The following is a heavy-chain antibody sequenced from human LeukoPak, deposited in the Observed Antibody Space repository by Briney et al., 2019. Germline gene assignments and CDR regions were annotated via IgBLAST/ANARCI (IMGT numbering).Heavy chain of an antibody. CDR1: GFTFSSYS. D-gene: IGHD3-10*01. J-gene: IGHJ4*02. Sequence: PGGSLRLSCAASGFTFSSYSIYWVRQAPGKGLEWISYISSSSVIDYADSVKGRFTVSRDNAKNSLFLQMNSLRVEDTAVYYCARGAYSGRSSYFDYWGQGTLVTVSS. CDR3: ARGAYSGRSSYFDY. V-gene: IGHV3-48*01. CDR2: ISSSSVI.